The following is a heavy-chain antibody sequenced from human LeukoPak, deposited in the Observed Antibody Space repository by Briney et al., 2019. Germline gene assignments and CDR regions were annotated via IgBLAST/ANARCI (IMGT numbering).Heavy chain of an antibody. V-gene: IGHV4-4*07. D-gene: IGHD2-2*01. Sequence: KPSETLSLTCTVSGASISSDYWSWIRQSAGKGLEWIGRMYTSGSTQYNPSLKSRVTISVDTSKNQFSLKLSSVTAADTAVYYCAKVVPAGGYYFDYWGQGTLVTVSS. CDR2: MYTSGST. CDR1: GASISSDY. CDR3: AKVVPAGGYYFDY. J-gene: IGHJ4*02.